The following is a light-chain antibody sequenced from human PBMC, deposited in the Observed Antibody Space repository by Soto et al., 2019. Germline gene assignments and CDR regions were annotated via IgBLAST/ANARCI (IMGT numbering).Light chain of an antibody. J-gene: IGKJ1*01. CDR1: QSISNY. CDR2: AAS. Sequence: DIQMTQSPSSLSVSVGDRVTITCRARQSISNYLNWYQQKPGKAPKILIYAASSMQSGVPSRFSGSGSGTDFTLTISSLQPEDFATYYCQQSYNTLRTFGQGTKVEIK. V-gene: IGKV1-39*01. CDR3: QQSYNTLRT.